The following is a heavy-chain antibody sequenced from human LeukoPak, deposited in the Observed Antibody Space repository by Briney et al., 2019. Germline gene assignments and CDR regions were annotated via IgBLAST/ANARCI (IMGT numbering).Heavy chain of an antibody. D-gene: IGHD1-26*01. V-gene: IGHV3-23*01. J-gene: IGHJ3*02. CDR3: AKGGRSGSYYAAFDI. CDR1: EFIFSDYY. Sequence: PGGSLRLSCAASEFIFSDYYISWIRQAPGKGLEWVSAISGSGGSTYYADSVKGRFTISRDNSKNTLYLQMNSLRAEDTAVYYCAKGGRSGSYYAAFDIWGQGTMVTVSS. CDR2: ISGSGGST.